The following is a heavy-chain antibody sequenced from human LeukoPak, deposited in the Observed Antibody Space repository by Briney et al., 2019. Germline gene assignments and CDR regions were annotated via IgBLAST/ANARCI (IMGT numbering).Heavy chain of an antibody. CDR2: INPSGGST. Sequence: ASVKVSCKASVYTFTSYYMHWVRQAPGQGLEWMGIINPSGGSTSYAQKFQGRVTMTRDMSTSTVYMELSSLRSEDTAVYYCAFARDRFFDYWGQGTLVTVFS. CDR1: VYTFTSYY. V-gene: IGHV1-46*01. D-gene: IGHD3-16*01. J-gene: IGHJ4*02. CDR3: AFARDRFFDY.